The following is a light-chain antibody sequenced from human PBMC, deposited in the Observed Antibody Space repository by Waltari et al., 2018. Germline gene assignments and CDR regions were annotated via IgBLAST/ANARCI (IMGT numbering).Light chain of an antibody. J-gene: IGKJ1*01. Sequence: EIVMTQSPATLSVSLGERATVSCRASQSVSNNVAWYQQKPGQAPRLLIYGASTRATGIPARVSGSGSRTDFTLTINSLQSEDSAIYYCQQYNNWPPWTFGQGTKVEIK. CDR2: GAS. V-gene: IGKV3-15*01. CDR1: QSVSNN. CDR3: QQYNNWPPWT.